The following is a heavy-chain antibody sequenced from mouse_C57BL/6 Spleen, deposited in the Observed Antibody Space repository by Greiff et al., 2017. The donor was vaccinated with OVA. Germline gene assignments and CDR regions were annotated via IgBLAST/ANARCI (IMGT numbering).Heavy chain of an antibody. D-gene: IGHD3-2*02. CDR3: ARKRAAHYYFDD. J-gene: IGHJ2*01. CDR1: GYAFSSSW. CDR2: IYPGDGDT. Sequence: QVQLQQSGPELVKPGASVKISCKASGYAFSSSWMNWVKQRPGKGLEWIGRIYPGDGDTNYNGKFKGKATLTADKSSSTAYMQLSSLTSEDSAVYFCARKRAAHYYFDDWGQGTTLTVSS. V-gene: IGHV1-82*01.